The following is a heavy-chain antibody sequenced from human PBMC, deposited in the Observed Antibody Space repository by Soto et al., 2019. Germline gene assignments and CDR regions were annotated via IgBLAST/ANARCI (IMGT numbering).Heavy chain of an antibody. CDR1: GFTFSSYA. D-gene: IGHD1-26*01. Sequence: GGSLRLSCAASGFTFSSYAMSWARQAPGKGLEWVSGISGSGGSTYYADSVKGRFTISRDNSKNTLYLQMNSLRAEDTAVYYCAKESRREREFDYWGQGTLVTVSS. V-gene: IGHV3-23*01. J-gene: IGHJ4*02. CDR2: ISGSGGST. CDR3: AKESRREREFDY.